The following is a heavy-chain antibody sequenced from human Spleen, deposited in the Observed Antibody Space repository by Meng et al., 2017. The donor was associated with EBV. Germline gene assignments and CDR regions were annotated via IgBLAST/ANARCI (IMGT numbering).Heavy chain of an antibody. V-gene: IGHV1-18*01. J-gene: IGHJ4*02. CDR2: ISTNSGNT. Sequence: QVQLVQAWAEVKKPGASATCPCKASGYMFNTYGISWVRQAPRQGLEWMGSISTNSGNTNYAKRLQGRVTMTIDRSTSTDYVELRSLTSDDTAVYYCARGQGIPWPFCGQRALVTVSS. CDR3: ARGQGIPWPF. CDR1: GYMFNTYG. D-gene: IGHD2-21*01.